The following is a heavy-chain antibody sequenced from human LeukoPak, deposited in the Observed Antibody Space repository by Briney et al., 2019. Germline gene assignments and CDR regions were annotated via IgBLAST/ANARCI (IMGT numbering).Heavy chain of an antibody. Sequence: PSQTLSLTCAISGDSVSSNSVTWNWIRQSPSRGLEWLGRTDYRSTWYNDYAVSVRGRITVNPDTSKNQFSLHLTSVTPEDTAVYYCARRLTQYDCFDPWGQGILVTVSS. D-gene: IGHD2-2*01. J-gene: IGHJ5*02. CDR3: ARRLTQYDCFDP. CDR1: GDSVSSNSVT. CDR2: TDYRSTWYN. V-gene: IGHV6-1*01.